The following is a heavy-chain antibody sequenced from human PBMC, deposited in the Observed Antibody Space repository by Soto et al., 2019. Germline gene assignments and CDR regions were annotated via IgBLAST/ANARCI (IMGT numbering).Heavy chain of an antibody. CDR1: GGTFSSYA. D-gene: IGHD2-21*02. J-gene: IGHJ6*02. CDR3: ARAVTEIKYYYYGMDV. CDR2: IIPIFGTA. V-gene: IGHV1-69*13. Sequence: SVKVSCKASGGTFSSYAISWVRQAPGQGLEWMGGIIPIFGTANYAQKFQDRVTITADESTSTAYMELSSLRSEDTAVYYCARAVTEIKYYYYGMDVWGQGTTVTVSS.